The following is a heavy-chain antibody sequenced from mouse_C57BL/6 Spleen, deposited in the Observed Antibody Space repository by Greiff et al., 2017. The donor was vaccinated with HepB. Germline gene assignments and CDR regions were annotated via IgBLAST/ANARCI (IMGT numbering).Heavy chain of an antibody. CDR1: GYSITSGYY. CDR2: ISYDGSN. CDR3: ARDYGYEYYAMDY. D-gene: IGHD2-2*01. V-gene: IGHV3-6*01. Sequence: VQLKESGPGLVKPSQSLSLTCSVTGYSITSGYYWNWIRQFPGNKLEWMGYISYDGSNNYNPSLKNRISITRDTSKNQFFLKLNSVTTEDTATYYCARDYGYEYYAMDYWGQGTSVTVSS. J-gene: IGHJ4*01.